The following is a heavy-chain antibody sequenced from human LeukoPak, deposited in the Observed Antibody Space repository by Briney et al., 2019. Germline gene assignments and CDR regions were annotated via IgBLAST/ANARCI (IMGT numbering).Heavy chain of an antibody. Sequence: SETLSLTCTVSGGSISSYYWSWIRQPPGKGLEWIGYIYYSGSTNYNPSLKSRVTMSVDTSKNQFSLKLSSVTAADTAVYYCARNYYDTGGLDYWGPGTLVTVSS. CDR2: IYYSGST. V-gene: IGHV4-59*12. CDR1: GGSISSYY. CDR3: ARNYYDTGGLDY. J-gene: IGHJ4*02. D-gene: IGHD3-22*01.